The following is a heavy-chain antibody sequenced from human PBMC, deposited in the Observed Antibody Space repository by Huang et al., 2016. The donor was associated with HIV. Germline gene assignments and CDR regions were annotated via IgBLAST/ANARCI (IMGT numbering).Heavy chain of an antibody. J-gene: IGHJ5*02. V-gene: IGHV1-69*13. D-gene: IGHD5-18*01. CDR3: ARTAYSYGFRQGYNWFDP. CDR1: GGTFSSYA. CDR2: IIPIFGTA. Sequence: QVLLVQSGAEVRKPGSSVKVSCTAFGGTFSSYAISWVRKAPGQGLEWVGGIIPIFGTANDNQKFQGRVTITVDESTNTGDMELTRLTSEDTAVYYCARTAYSYGFRQGYNWFDPWGQGTPVTVSS.